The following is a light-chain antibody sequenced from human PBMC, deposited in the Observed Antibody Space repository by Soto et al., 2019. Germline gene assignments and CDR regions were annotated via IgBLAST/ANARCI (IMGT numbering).Light chain of an antibody. Sequence: QSVLTQARSVSGSPGQSVSISCTGTSSDVGRYSYVSWYQQHPGKAPKLMIYDVSERPSGVPDRFSGSKSGNTASLTISGLQAEDEADYYCCSYAGTYTGVFGTGTKVTVL. J-gene: IGLJ1*01. V-gene: IGLV2-11*01. CDR3: CSYAGTYTGV. CDR2: DVS. CDR1: SSDVGRYSY.